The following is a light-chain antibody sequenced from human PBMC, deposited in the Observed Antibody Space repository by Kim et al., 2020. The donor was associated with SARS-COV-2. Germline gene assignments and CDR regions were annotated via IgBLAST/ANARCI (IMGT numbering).Light chain of an antibody. Sequence: GQRVTVTCSGNSSNIGPNYVYWYQHFPGTAPKRLIFRNYQRPSGVPDRFSGSKSGTSASLAIIGLRSEDEADYHCAAWDDSLSGWVFGGGTKVTVL. CDR1: SSNIGPNY. CDR2: RNY. CDR3: AAWDDSLSGWV. J-gene: IGLJ3*02. V-gene: IGLV1-47*01.